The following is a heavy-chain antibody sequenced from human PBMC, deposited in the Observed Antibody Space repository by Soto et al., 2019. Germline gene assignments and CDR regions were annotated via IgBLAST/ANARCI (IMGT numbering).Heavy chain of an antibody. V-gene: IGHV4-30-2*01. CDR2: IYHSGST. CDR1: GGSISSGGYS. J-gene: IGHJ4*02. CDR3: ARMVVATIPYYFDY. D-gene: IGHD5-12*01. Sequence: SETLSLTCAVSGGSISSGGYSWSWIRQPPGKGLEWIGYIYHSGSTYYNPSLKSRVTISVDRSKNQFSLKLSSVTAVDTAVYYCARMVVATIPYYFDYWGQGTLVTVSS.